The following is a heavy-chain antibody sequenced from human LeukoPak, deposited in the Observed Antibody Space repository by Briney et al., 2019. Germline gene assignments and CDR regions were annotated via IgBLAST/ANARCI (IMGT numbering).Heavy chain of an antibody. V-gene: IGHV4-61*02. CDR1: GDSITSGSFY. CDR3: VRDHVSPGLSNWFDP. J-gene: IGHJ5*02. CDR2: VSSSGRT. Sequence: SETLSLTCTVPGDSITSGSFYWSWIRQAAGKGLEWIGRVSSSGRTTYNPSLKSRLTISISPSKNHLALKVTSVTASDTAMYYCVRDHVSPGLSNWFDPWGQGTLVIVSS. D-gene: IGHD3-16*01.